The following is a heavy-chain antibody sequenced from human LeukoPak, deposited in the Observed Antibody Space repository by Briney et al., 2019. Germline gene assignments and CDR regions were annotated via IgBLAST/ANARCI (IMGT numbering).Heavy chain of an antibody. D-gene: IGHD4-17*01. J-gene: IGHJ4*01. CDR3: ARTNPVYGDYDY. CDR2: TFPDGRT. CDR1: GFSVNDNY. V-gene: IGHV3-53*01. Sequence: GGSLRLSCAVSGFSVNDNYMSWVRQAPGKGLQWVSVTFPDGRTYYADSVKGRFTISRDLARNTLLLQMHSLRADDTAVHYCARTNPVYGDYDYWGQGTLATVSS.